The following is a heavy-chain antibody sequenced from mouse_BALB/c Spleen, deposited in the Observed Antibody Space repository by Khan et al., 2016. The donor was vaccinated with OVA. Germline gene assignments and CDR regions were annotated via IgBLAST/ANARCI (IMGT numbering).Heavy chain of an antibody. J-gene: IGHJ3*01. CDR2: IDPFSGGS. CDR1: GYSFTSYY. Sequence: QLKESGPELMKPGASVKISCKASGYSFTSYYIHWVMQRHGESLEWIGYIDPFSGGSTYNQKFKVKATLTVDKSSSTAYIHLSNLTSEDSAVYYCTRHGYVAWFTYWGQGTLVTVSA. V-gene: IGHV1S135*01. D-gene: IGHD2-2*01. CDR3: TRHGYVAWFTY.